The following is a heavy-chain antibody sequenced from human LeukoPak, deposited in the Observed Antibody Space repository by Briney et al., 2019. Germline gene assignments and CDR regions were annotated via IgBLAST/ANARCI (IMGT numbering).Heavy chain of an antibody. J-gene: IGHJ6*02. CDR1: GFTFSSYA. D-gene: IGHD6-19*01. V-gene: IGHV3-23*01. Sequence: GGSLRLSCAASGFTFSSYAMSWVRQAPGKGLEWVSAISGSGGSTYYADSVKGRFTISRDNSKNTLYLQMNSLRAEDTAVYYCAKAHRSGWYSNSNSVFDYYYGMDVWGQGTTVTVSS. CDR2: ISGSGGST. CDR3: AKAHRSGWYSNSNSVFDYYYGMDV.